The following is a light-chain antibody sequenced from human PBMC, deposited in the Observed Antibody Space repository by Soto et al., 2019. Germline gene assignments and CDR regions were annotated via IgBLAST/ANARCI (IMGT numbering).Light chain of an antibody. J-gene: IGKJ3*01. Sequence: DLQMTQSPSTLSASVGDRVTITCRASQSISSWLAWYQQKPGKAPKLLIYKASTLESGVPSRFSGSGSGTEFTLTISSLQPDDFATYYCQQSFTFGHGTKVDIK. CDR2: KAS. CDR1: QSISSW. CDR3: QQSFT. V-gene: IGKV1-5*03.